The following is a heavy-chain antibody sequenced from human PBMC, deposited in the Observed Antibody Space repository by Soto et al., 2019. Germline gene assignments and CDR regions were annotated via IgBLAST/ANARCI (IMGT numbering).Heavy chain of an antibody. CDR1: GDSVSSDAYY. CDR2: ILSSGGT. V-gene: IGHV4-61*08. CDR3: AKGFSSGLYVDS. J-gene: IGHJ4*02. D-gene: IGHD6-19*01. Sequence: QVQLQESGPGLVKPSGTLSLTCSVSGDSVSSDAYYWTWIRQPPGKTLEWVGFILSSGGTSTNPPLMRRLSMSVGTSRNQFSLRLTSVTAADTGVYFCAKGFSSGLYVDSWGRGTLVTVSS.